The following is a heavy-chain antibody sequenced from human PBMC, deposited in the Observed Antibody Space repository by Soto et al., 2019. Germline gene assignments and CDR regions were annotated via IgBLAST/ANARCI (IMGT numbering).Heavy chain of an antibody. J-gene: IGHJ6*03. Sequence: GGSLRLSCAASGFTFSSYAMSWVRQAPGKGLEWVSAISGSGGSTYYADSVKGRFTISRDNSKNTLYLQMNSLRAEDTAVYYCAKDGPGGYYGSGSYYNGFYYYYMDVWGKGTTVTVSS. V-gene: IGHV3-23*01. CDR2: ISGSGGST. D-gene: IGHD3-10*01. CDR3: AKDGPGGYYGSGSYYNGFYYYYMDV. CDR1: GFTFSSYA.